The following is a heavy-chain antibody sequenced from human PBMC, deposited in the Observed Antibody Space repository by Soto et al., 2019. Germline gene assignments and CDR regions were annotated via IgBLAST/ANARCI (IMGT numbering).Heavy chain of an antibody. D-gene: IGHD6-13*01. Sequence: QVQLVQSGAEVKKPGASVKVSCKASGYTFTSYGISWVRQAPGQGLEWMGWISAYNGNTNYAQKLQGRVTMTTDTSTSTAYMELRSLRSDDTAVHYCARDLEQQLVEFYFQHWGQGTLVTVSS. V-gene: IGHV1-18*01. CDR3: ARDLEQQLVEFYFQH. J-gene: IGHJ1*01. CDR1: GYTFTSYG. CDR2: ISAYNGNT.